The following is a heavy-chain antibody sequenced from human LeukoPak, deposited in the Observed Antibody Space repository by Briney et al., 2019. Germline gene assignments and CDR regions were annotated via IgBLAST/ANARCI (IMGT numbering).Heavy chain of an antibody. J-gene: IGHJ4*02. D-gene: IGHD3-22*01. Sequence: GESLRISCKGSGYSFTNYWVVWVRQMPGKAPEWVAIINPGDSDTRYSPSFQGQVTISADKSIYTAYLQWSSLKASDTAMYYCARPDSTGYYTDWGQGTLVTVSS. V-gene: IGHV5-51*01. CDR2: INPGDSDT. CDR1: GYSFTNYW. CDR3: ARPDSTGYYTD.